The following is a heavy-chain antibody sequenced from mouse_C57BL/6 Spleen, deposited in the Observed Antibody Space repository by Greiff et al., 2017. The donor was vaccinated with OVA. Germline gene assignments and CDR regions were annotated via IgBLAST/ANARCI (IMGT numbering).Heavy chain of an antibody. D-gene: IGHD1-1*01. J-gene: IGHJ2*01. CDR3: ARDTTVVPLDD. Sequence: EVQLQQSGPELVKPGASVKISCKASGYSFTDYNMNWVKQSNGKRLEWIGVIHPNYGTTSYNQKFKGNATLTVDKSSRTAYMQLNRLTSEDSAVYYSARDTTVVPLDDWGQGTTLTVSS. V-gene: IGHV1-39*01. CDR2: IHPNYGTT. CDR1: GYSFTDYN.